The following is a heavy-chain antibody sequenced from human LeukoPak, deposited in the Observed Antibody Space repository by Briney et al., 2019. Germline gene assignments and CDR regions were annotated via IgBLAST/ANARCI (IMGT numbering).Heavy chain of an antibody. J-gene: IGHJ5*02. CDR3: ASRMITFGGVILFDP. D-gene: IGHD3-16*01. Sequence: SETLSLTCAVSGVSISSSNWWHWVRQPPGKGLEWIGSIYHSGSTNYNPSLKSRVTISVDKSKNQFSLKLSSVTAADTAVYYCASRMITFGGVILFDPWGQGTLVTVSS. V-gene: IGHV4-4*02. CDR2: IYHSGST. CDR1: GVSISSSNW.